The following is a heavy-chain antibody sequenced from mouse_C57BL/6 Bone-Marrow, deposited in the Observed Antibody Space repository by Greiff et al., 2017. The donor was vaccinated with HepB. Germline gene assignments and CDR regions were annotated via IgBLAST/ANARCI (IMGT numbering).Heavy chain of an antibody. CDR3: ASPAYYSNYDFDY. J-gene: IGHJ2*01. V-gene: IGHV14-3*01. D-gene: IGHD2-5*01. CDR1: GFNIKNTY. CDR2: IDPANGNT. Sequence: EVKLVESVAELVRPGASVKLSCTASGFNIKNTYMHWVKQRPEQGLEWIGRIDPANGNTKYAPKFQGKATITADTSSNTAYLQLSSLTSEDTAIYYCASPAYYSNYDFDYWGQGTTLTVSS.